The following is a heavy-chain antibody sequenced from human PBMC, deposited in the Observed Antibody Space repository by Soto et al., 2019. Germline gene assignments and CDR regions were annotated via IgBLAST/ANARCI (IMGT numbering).Heavy chain of an antibody. Sequence: QVQLVQSGAEVKKPGASVKVSCKASGYTFTSYGISWVRQAPGQGLEWMGWISAYNGNTNYAQKLQGRVTMTTDTSTSTAYMELRSLGPDDTAVDYGAKTGSGSYRYYFDYGGQGTLVTVSS. J-gene: IGHJ4*02. CDR3: AKTGSGSYRYYFDY. V-gene: IGHV1-18*01. CDR2: ISAYNGNT. CDR1: GYTFTSYG. D-gene: IGHD1-26*01.